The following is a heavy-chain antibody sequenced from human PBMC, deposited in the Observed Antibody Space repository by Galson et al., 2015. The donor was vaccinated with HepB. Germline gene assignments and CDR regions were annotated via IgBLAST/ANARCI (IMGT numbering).Heavy chain of an antibody. Sequence: SLRLSCAASGFTFSSYWMSWVRQAPGKGLEWVANIKQDGSEKYYVDSVKGRFTISRDNAKNSLYLQMNSLRAEDTAVYYCATDPLTWGSGPFDYWGQGTLVTVSS. J-gene: IGHJ4*02. V-gene: IGHV3-7*01. CDR1: GFTFSSYW. CDR3: ATDPLTWGSGPFDY. D-gene: IGHD6-19*01. CDR2: IKQDGSEK.